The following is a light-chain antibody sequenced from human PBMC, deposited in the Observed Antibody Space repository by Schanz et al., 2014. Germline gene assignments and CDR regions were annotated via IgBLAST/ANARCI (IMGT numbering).Light chain of an antibody. Sequence: QSALTQPASVSGAPGQSITISCTGTSSDVGAYNYVSWYQQHPGKAPKLMIYDVTYRPSGVSNRFSGSKSGNTASLTISGLLAEDEADYYCSSFTSSLRWVFGGGTKVTVL. J-gene: IGLJ3*02. CDR3: SSFTSSLRWV. CDR2: DVT. V-gene: IGLV2-14*03. CDR1: SSDVGAYNY.